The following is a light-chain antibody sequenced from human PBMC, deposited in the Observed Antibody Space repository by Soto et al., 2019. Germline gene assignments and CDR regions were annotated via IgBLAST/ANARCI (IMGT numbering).Light chain of an antibody. J-gene: IGKJ1*01. CDR2: KAS. V-gene: IGKV1-5*03. CDR3: QQYNSQWT. Sequence: DLQNTLAPSTLSASVIERVTITCRASQSISSWLAWYQQKPGRAPKLLIYKASSLESGVPSRFSGSGSGTEFTLTISSLQPDDFATYYCQQYNSQWTFGQGTKVDI. CDR1: QSISSW.